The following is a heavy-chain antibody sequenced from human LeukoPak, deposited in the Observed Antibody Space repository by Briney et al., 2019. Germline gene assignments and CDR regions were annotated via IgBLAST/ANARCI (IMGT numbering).Heavy chain of an antibody. CDR2: MNPNSGNT. CDR1: GYTFTSYD. Sequence: GASVKVTCKASGYTFTSYDINWVRQATGQGLEWMGWMNPNSGNTGYAQKFQGRITMTRNTSISTVYMELSSLKSEDTAVYYCARADYGDDYWGQGTLVTVSS. CDR3: ARADYGDDY. J-gene: IGHJ4*02. D-gene: IGHD3-16*01. V-gene: IGHV1-8*01.